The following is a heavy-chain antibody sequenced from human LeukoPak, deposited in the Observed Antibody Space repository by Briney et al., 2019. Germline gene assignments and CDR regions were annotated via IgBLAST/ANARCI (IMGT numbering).Heavy chain of an antibody. D-gene: IGHD6-25*01. CDR2: IYYSGST. CDR1: GGSISSYY. Sequence: SSETLSLTCTVSGGSISSYYWSWIRQPPGKGLEWIGYIYYSGSTNYNPSLKSRVTISVDTSKNQFSLKLSSVTAADTAVYYCARWCGYGFDPWGQGTLVTVSS. J-gene: IGHJ5*02. V-gene: IGHV4-59*01. CDR3: ARWCGYGFDP.